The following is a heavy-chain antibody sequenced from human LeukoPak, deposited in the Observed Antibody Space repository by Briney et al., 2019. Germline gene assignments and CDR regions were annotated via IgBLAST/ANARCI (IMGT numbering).Heavy chain of an antibody. CDR2: INHSGST. D-gene: IGHD6-19*01. Sequence: SETLSLTCAVYGGSFSGYYWSWIRQPPGKGLEWIGEINHSGSTNYNPSLKSRVTISVDTSKNQFSLKLSSVTAADTAVYYCARGRGSSGWPFDDWGQGTLVTVSS. J-gene: IGHJ4*02. V-gene: IGHV4-34*01. CDR1: GGSFSGYY. CDR3: ARGRGSSGWPFDD.